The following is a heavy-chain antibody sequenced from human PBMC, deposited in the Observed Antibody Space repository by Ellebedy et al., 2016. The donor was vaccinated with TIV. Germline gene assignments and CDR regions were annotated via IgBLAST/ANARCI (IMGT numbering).Heavy chain of an antibody. V-gene: IGHV3-48*01. CDR1: GFSFTTYS. CDR3: ERDIGWGNERLNDAFDL. CDR2: ISHSSITI. J-gene: IGHJ3*01. D-gene: IGHD3-3*01. Sequence: GGSLRLSCAASGFSFTTYSMNWVRHAPGKGLEWVAYISHSSITITYADSVKGRFTVSRDNSKNSRSLQMNSLRAEETSVYFCERDIGWGNERLNDAFDLWGQGTTVIVSS.